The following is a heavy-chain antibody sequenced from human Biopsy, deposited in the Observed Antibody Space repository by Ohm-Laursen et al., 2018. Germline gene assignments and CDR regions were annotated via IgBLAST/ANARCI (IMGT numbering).Heavy chain of an antibody. CDR3: ARDTRWSPYHMDV. D-gene: IGHD4-23*01. V-gene: IGHV3-74*01. Sequence: SLRLSRAASGFTFSSYRMNWVRQAPGKGLVWVSRINSDGSNTSYADFVKGRFTISRDNAKNSLYLQMNSLRADDTAVYYCARDTRWSPYHMDVWGQGTTVTVSS. J-gene: IGHJ6*02. CDR1: GFTFSSYR. CDR2: INSDGSNT.